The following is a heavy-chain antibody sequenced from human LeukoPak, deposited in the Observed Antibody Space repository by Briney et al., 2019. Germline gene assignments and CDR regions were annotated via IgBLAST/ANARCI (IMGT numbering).Heavy chain of an antibody. CDR2: IRSDGSSA. CDR3: VRLTFYEGRGYYPDH. V-gene: IGHV3-74*01. J-gene: IGHJ4*02. Sequence: GGSLRLSCGASGFTFSSHRMHWVRHAPGEAPAWVARIRSDGSSAVYADSVRGLFTVSRDNAKSTLFLQMDSLRAEDTAVYYCVRLTFYEGRGYYPDHWGQGTLVTVSS. D-gene: IGHD3-22*01. CDR1: GFTFSSHR.